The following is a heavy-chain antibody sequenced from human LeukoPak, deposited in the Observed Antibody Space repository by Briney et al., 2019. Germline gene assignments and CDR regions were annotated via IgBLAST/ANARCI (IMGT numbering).Heavy chain of an antibody. CDR1: GFTFSSYW. J-gene: IGHJ5*02. CDR2: IKQDGSEK. CDR3: ARDILRAAADAKHNWFDP. V-gene: IGHV3-7*01. D-gene: IGHD6-13*01. Sequence: GGSLRLSCAASGFTFSSYWMSWVRQAPGKGLEWVANIKQDGSEKYYVDSVKGRFTISRDNAKNSLYLQMSSLRAEDTAVYYCARDILRAAADAKHNWFDPWGQGTLVTVSS.